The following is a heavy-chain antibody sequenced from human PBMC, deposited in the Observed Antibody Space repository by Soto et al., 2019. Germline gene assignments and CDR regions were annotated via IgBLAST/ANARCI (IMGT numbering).Heavy chain of an antibody. V-gene: IGHV4-59*01. CDR3: ARGLGIAVAGKRYNWFDP. J-gene: IGHJ5*02. D-gene: IGHD6-19*01. CDR2: IYYSGST. Sequence: PSETLSLTCTVSGGSISSYYWSWIRQPPGKGLEWIGYIYYSGSTNYNPSLKSRVTISVDTSKNQFSLKLSSVTAADTAVYYCARGLGIAVAGKRYNWFDPWGQGTLVTVSS. CDR1: GGSISSYY.